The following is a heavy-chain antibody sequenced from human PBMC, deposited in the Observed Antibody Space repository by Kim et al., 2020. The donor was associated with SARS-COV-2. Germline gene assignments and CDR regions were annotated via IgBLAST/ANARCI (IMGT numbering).Heavy chain of an antibody. J-gene: IGHJ5*02. V-gene: IGHV1-18*01. Sequence: ASVKVSCKASGYVFTSYGITWLRQAPGQGLEWVGWISTFNGKTKFAQKAQGRISMTTDTPTTTAYLQLRRLTSDDTAVYYCARGGSSSWTSWFNPWGQGTLVTVSS. CDR2: ISTFNGKT. D-gene: IGHD6-13*01. CDR1: GYVFTSYG. CDR3: ARGGSSSWTSWFNP.